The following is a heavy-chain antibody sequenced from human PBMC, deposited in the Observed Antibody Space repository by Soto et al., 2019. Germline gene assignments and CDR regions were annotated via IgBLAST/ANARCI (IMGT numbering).Heavy chain of an antibody. J-gene: IGHJ4*03. D-gene: IGHD3-22*01. CDR1: GYTFTSYA. CDR2: INAGNGNT. V-gene: IGHV1-3*01. CDR3: AKGQDYYDVTNYFDS. Sequence: ASVKVSCKASGYTFTSYAMHWVRQAPGQRLEWMGWINAGNGNTKYSQKLQGRVTITRDTSASTAYMELSSLRADDTAVYYCAKGQDYYDVTNYFDSWGQGTLVTVSS.